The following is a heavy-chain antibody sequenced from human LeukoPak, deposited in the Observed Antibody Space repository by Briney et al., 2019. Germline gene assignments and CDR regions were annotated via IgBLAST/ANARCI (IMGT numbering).Heavy chain of an antibody. Sequence: GGSLRLSCAASGFIFSSYSVNWVRQAPGKGLEWVSYISSSSSTIYYADSVKGRFTISRDNAKNSLYLQMNSLRAEDTAVYYCARRGPHDYWGQGTLVTVSS. CDR3: ARRGPHDY. CDR2: ISSSSSTI. J-gene: IGHJ4*02. D-gene: IGHD3-10*01. CDR1: GFIFSSYS. V-gene: IGHV3-48*01.